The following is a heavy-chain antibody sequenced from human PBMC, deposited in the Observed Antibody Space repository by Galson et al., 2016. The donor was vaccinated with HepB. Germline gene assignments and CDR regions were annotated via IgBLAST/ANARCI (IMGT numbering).Heavy chain of an antibody. CDR1: GFTFSSYG. J-gene: IGHJ2*01. CDR3: AREGTSRKTYWYLDL. D-gene: IGHD2-2*01. V-gene: IGHV3-33*01. CDR2: IWYDGSNK. Sequence: SLRLSCAASGFTFSSYGMHWVRQAPGKGLEWVALIWYDGSNKYYADSVKGRFTISRDTSKNSVFLQMNTLRPEDTAVYYCAREGTSRKTYWYLDLWGRGTLVTVSS.